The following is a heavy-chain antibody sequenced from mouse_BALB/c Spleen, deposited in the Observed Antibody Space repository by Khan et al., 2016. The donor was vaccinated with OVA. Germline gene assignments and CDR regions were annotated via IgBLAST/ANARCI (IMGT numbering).Heavy chain of an antibody. D-gene: IGHD2-4*01. CDR2: ISYSGNT. V-gene: IGHV3-2*02. Sequence: DVKLQESGPGLVKPSQSLSLTCTVTGYSITSEYTWNWIRQFPGNKLEWMGFISYSGNTRYNPSLKSRISITRDTSKNQFFLQLNSVTSEDTATYYRARKDYYDYDPFPYWGQGTLVTVSA. CDR3: ARKDYYDYDPFPY. J-gene: IGHJ3*01. CDR1: GYSITSEYT.